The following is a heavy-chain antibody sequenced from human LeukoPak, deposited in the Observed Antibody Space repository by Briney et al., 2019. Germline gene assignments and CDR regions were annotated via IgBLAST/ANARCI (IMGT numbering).Heavy chain of an antibody. CDR1: GFTFSSYG. J-gene: IGHJ4*02. V-gene: IGHV3-30*03. D-gene: IGHD4-17*01. CDR3: ARGLTVTLALYY. CDR2: ISYDGSNK. Sequence: GGSLRLSCAASGFTFSSYGMHWVRQAPGKGLEWVAVISYDGSNKYYADSVKGRFTISRDNSKNTLYLQMNSLRAEDTAVYYCARGLTVTLALYYWGQGTLVTVSS.